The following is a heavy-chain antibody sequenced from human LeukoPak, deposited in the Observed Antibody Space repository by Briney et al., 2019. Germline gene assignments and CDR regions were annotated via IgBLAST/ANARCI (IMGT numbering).Heavy chain of an antibody. J-gene: IGHJ5*02. CDR3: ARWGIVVVPAAIFFNWFDP. CDR2: IYYSGST. CDR1: GGSISSSCYY. V-gene: IGHV4-39*01. D-gene: IGHD2-2*02. Sequence: SETLSLTCTVSGGSISSSCYYWGWIRQPPGKGLEWIGSIYYSGSTYYNPSLKSRVAISVDTSKNQFSLKLSSVTAADTAVYYCARWGIVVVPAAIFFNWFDPWGQGTLVTVSS.